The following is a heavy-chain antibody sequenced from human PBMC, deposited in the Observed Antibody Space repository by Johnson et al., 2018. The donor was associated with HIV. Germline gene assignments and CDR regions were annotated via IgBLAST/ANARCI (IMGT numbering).Heavy chain of an antibody. CDR1: GLTFSSYA. CDR2: ISYDGSNK. D-gene: IGHD3-22*01. J-gene: IGHJ3*02. V-gene: IGHV3-30-3*01. CDR3: ARDNFGGMIVVRGGAFDI. Sequence: QVQLVESGGGVVQPGRSLRLSCAASGLTFSSYAMYCVRQAPGKGLEWVAVISYDGSNKYYADSVKGRFTISRDNSKNTLYLQMNSLRAEDTAVYYCARDNFGGMIVVRGGAFDIWGQGTMVTVSS.